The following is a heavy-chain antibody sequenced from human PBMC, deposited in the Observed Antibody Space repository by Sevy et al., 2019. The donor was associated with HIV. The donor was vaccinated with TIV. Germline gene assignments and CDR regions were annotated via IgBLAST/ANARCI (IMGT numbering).Heavy chain of an antibody. Sequence: GGSLRLSCAASGFTFSSYSMNWVRQAPGKGLEWVSYISSSSRTIYYADSVKGRFTISRDNAKNSLYLQMNSLRAEDTAVYYCAREMEGVPGRAFDIWGQGTMVTVSS. CDR2: ISSSSRTI. J-gene: IGHJ3*02. CDR1: GFTFSSYS. D-gene: IGHD6-19*01. CDR3: AREMEGVPGRAFDI. V-gene: IGHV3-48*01.